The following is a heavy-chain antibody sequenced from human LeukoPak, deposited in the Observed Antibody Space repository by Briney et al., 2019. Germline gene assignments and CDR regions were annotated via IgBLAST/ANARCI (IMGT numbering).Heavy chain of an antibody. CDR3: ARKLARPGLQIKHFIDY. Sequence: SGGSLRLSCAASGFTFSSYAMHWVRQAPGKGLEWVAVISYDGSNKYYADSVKGRFTISRDNSKNTLYLQMNSLRAEDTAVYYCARKLARPGLQIKHFIDYWGQGTLVTVSS. V-gene: IGHV3-30-3*01. J-gene: IGHJ4*02. D-gene: IGHD4-11*01. CDR1: GFTFSSYA. CDR2: ISYDGSNK.